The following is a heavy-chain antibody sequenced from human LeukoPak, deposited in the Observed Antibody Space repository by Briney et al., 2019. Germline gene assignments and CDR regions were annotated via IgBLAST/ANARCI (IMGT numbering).Heavy chain of an antibody. Sequence: SETLSLTCTVSGGSISSYYWSWIRQPPGKGLEWIGYIYYSGSTNYNPPLKSRVTISVDTSKNQFSLKLSSVTAADTAVYYCARGCSSTSCYVKAFDIWGKGTMVTVSS. CDR1: GGSISSYY. CDR3: ARGCSSTSCYVKAFDI. D-gene: IGHD2-2*01. V-gene: IGHV4-59*01. J-gene: IGHJ3*02. CDR2: IYYSGST.